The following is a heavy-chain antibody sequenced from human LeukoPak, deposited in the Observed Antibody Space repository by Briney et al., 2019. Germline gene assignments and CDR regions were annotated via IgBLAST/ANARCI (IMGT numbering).Heavy chain of an antibody. J-gene: IGHJ4*02. CDR3: ARVTTNGYFDY. D-gene: IGHD1-1*01. V-gene: IGHV3-7*04. CDR2: IKFDESQS. CDR1: GFIFSSFW. Sequence: GGSLRLSCAASGFIFSSFWMGWVRQAPGKGLEWVASIKFDESQSPHVDSVKGRFTISRDNAKNSLYLQMNSLRAEDTAVYFCARVTTNGYFDYWGQGTLVIVSS.